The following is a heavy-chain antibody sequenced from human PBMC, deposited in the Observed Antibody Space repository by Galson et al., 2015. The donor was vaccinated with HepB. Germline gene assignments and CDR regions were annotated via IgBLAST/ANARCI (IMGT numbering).Heavy chain of an antibody. CDR3: AGPYRARLHH. D-gene: IGHD3-16*01. CDR2: IYYSGST. CDR1: GRSISNSY. V-gene: IGHV4-59*08. Sequence: ETLSLTCTVSGRSISNSYWNWIRQPPGKGLEWIGYIYYSGSTDYNPSLKSRVTISIDTSKNQFSLRLSSVTAADTAVYYCAGPYRARLHHWGQGTLVTVSS. J-gene: IGHJ4*02.